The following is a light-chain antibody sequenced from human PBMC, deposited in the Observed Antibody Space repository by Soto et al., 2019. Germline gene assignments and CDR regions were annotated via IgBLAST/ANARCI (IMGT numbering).Light chain of an antibody. CDR2: SAS. Sequence: DIQMTQSPSSLSASVRDRVTITCRASRGIDNSLAWYQQRPGKVPRLLIFSASTLESGVPSRFSGSGSGTDFTLTIDSLQPEDAATYYCVIPKIGPWTFGHGTRVEI. V-gene: IGKV1-27*01. CDR3: VIPKIGPWT. CDR1: RGIDNS. J-gene: IGKJ1*01.